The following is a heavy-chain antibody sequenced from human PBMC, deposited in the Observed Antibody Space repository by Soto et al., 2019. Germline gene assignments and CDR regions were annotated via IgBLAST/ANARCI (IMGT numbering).Heavy chain of an antibody. CDR2: INHSGST. V-gene: IGHV4-34*01. Sequence: QVQLQQWGAGLLKPSETLSLTCAVYGGSFSGYYWSWIRQPPGKGLEWIGEINHSGSTNYNPSLMTRVTISVDTSKNQFSLKLSSVTAADTAVYYCARECGPTVAGYYYYYYMDVWGKGTTVTVSS. CDR1: GGSFSGYY. D-gene: IGHD6-19*01. CDR3: ARECGPTVAGYYYYYYMDV. J-gene: IGHJ6*03.